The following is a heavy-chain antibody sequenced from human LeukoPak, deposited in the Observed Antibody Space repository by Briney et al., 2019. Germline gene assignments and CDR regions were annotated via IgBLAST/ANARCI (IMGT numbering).Heavy chain of an antibody. J-gene: IGHJ4*02. Sequence: GGSLRLSCAASGFTFSSYWMHWVRQAPGKGLVWVSRINSDGSSTSYADSVKGRFTISRDNAKNTLYLQMNSLRAEDTAVYYCARDAHYCDSSGYYSAPHFDYWGQGTLVTVSS. CDR1: GFTFSSYW. V-gene: IGHV3-74*01. CDR3: ARDAHYCDSSGYYSAPHFDY. CDR2: INSDGSST. D-gene: IGHD3-22*01.